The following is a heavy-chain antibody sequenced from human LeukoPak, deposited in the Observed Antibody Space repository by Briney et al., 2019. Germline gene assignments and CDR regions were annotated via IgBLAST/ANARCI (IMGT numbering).Heavy chain of an antibody. CDR1: GFTFSSYA. V-gene: IGHV3-30*04. J-gene: IGHJ4*02. CDR3: ARDPTPDIVVVVAANRHY. CDR2: ISYDGSNK. Sequence: GGSLRLSCAASGFTFSSYAMHWVRQAPGKGLEWVAVISYDGSNKYYADSVKGRFTISRDNSKNTLYLQMNRLRAEDTAVYYCARDPTPDIVVVVAANRHYWGQGTLVTVSS. D-gene: IGHD2-15*01.